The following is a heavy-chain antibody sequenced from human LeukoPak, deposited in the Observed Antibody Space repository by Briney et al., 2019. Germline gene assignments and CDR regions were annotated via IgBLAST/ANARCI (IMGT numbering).Heavy chain of an antibody. D-gene: IGHD3-22*01. CDR2: ISGSGGST. Sequence: GGSLRLSCAASGFTFSSYAMSWVRQAPGKGLEWVSAISGSGGSTYYADSVKGRFTISRDNSKNTLYLQMNSLKAEDMAVYFCAKLDYYDTHWGQGTLVTVSS. V-gene: IGHV3-23*01. CDR1: GFTFSSYA. J-gene: IGHJ4*02. CDR3: AKLDYYDTH.